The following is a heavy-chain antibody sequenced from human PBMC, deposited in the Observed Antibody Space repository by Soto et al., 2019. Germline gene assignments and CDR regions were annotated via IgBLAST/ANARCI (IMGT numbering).Heavy chain of an antibody. Sequence: QVQLVQSGDEVRKPGSSVKVSCKASGYIFVNYGIAWVRQAPGQGLEWMGWISPYSGNTHYASKVQGRLTMTTDTSTNTTYMDPGSLTSDDTAVYYCAIVNNYVTTTPQGVWGQGTTVTVSS. CDR3: AIVNNYVTTTPQGV. CDR1: GYIFVNYG. V-gene: IGHV1-18*01. D-gene: IGHD3-16*01. J-gene: IGHJ6*02. CDR2: ISPYSGNT.